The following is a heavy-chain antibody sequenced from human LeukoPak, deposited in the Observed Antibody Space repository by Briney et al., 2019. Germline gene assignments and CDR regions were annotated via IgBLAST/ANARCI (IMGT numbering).Heavy chain of an antibody. D-gene: IGHD3-22*01. CDR2: ISYDGSNK. J-gene: IGHJ5*02. V-gene: IGHV3-30-3*01. Sequence: GRSLRLSCAASGLTISSYAMHWVRQAPGKGLEWVAVISYDGSNKYYADSVKGRFTISRDNSKNTLYLQMNSLRAEDTAVYYCARQGAGYDSSGYYSDWFDPWGQGTLVTVSS. CDR1: GLTISSYA. CDR3: ARQGAGYDSSGYYSDWFDP.